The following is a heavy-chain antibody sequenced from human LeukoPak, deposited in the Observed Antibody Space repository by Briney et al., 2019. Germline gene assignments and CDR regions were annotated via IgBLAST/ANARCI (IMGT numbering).Heavy chain of an antibody. CDR3: ARRDRYCSGGSCGYYFDY. D-gene: IGHD2-15*01. CDR1: GLTFSDHY. CDR2: IRNKAKSYTT. J-gene: IGHJ4*02. V-gene: IGHV3-72*01. Sequence: GGSLRLSCAASGLTFSDHYMDWVRQAPGKGLEWVGRIRNKAKSYTTEYAASVKGRFTISRDDSKNSLYLQMNSLKTEDTAVYYCARRDRYCSGGSCGYYFDYWGQGTLVTVSS.